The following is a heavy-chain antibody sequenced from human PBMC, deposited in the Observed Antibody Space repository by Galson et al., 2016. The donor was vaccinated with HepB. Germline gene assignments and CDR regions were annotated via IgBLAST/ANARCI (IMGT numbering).Heavy chain of an antibody. Sequence: PALVKPTQTLTLTCTVSGFSLTDARIGVTWIRQSPGKALEWLAHISSSDEKSYNPSLQRGIGISRDTSKSQVVLTMTNLDPVDTGTYYCARIGFLELLLGALDYWGQGALVTVSS. CDR1: GFSLTDARIG. J-gene: IGHJ4*02. V-gene: IGHV2-26*01. D-gene: IGHD3-3*01. CDR3: ARIGFLELLLGALDY. CDR2: ISSSDEK.